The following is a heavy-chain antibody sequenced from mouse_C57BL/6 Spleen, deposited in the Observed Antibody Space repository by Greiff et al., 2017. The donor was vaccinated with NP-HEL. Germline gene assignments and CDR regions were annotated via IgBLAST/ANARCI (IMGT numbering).Heavy chain of an antibody. Sequence: VQLQQSGPELVKPGDSVKISCKASGYSFTGYFMNWVMQSHGKSLEWIGRINPYNGDTFYNQKFKGKATLTVDKSSSTAHMELRSLTSEDSAVYYCARKYYGSSYRYFDVWGTGTTVTVSS. V-gene: IGHV1-20*01. D-gene: IGHD1-1*01. J-gene: IGHJ1*03. CDR3: ARKYYGSSYRYFDV. CDR1: GYSFTGYF. CDR2: INPYNGDT.